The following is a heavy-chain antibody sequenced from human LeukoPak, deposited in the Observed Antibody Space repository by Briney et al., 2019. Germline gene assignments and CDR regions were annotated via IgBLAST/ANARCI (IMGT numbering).Heavy chain of an antibody. V-gene: IGHV4-34*01. CDR2: INHSGST. D-gene: IGHD2-15*01. CDR1: GASFGGYY. Sequence: SETLSLTCAVYGASFGGYYWTWIRQSPGRGLEWIGEINHSGSTNYNPSLESRVTISLHTSENQFSLKLSSVTAADTAVYYCARRVKVAAMGLWGQGTLVTVSS. CDR3: ARRVKVAAMGL. J-gene: IGHJ4*02.